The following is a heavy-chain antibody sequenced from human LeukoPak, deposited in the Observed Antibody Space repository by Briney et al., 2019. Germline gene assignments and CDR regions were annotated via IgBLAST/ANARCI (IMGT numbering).Heavy chain of an antibody. D-gene: IGHD2-2*01. CDR2: IYSGGST. CDR3: ARGCSSTSCYPYWYFDL. V-gene: IGHV3-66*02. CDR1: GFTVSSNY. Sequence: QSGGSLRLSCAASGFTVSSNYMSWVRQAPGKGLEWVSVIYSGGSTYYAASVKGRFTISRDNSKNTLYLQMNSLRAEDTAVYYCARGCSSTSCYPYWYFDLWGRGTLVTVSS. J-gene: IGHJ2*01.